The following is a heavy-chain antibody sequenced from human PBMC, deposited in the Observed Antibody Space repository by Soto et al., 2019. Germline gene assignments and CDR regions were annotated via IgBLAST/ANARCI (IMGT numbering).Heavy chain of an antibody. CDR2: ISAYNGNT. CDR3: AREGRYFGDYYYYYGMDV. CDR1: GYTFTSYG. Sequence: GASVKVSCKASGYTFTSYGISWVLQAPGQGLEWMGWISAYNGNTNYAQKLQGRVTMTTDTSTSTAYMELRSLRSDDTAVYYCAREGRYFGDYYYYYGMDVWGQGTTVTVSS. J-gene: IGHJ6*02. D-gene: IGHD1-20*01. V-gene: IGHV1-18*01.